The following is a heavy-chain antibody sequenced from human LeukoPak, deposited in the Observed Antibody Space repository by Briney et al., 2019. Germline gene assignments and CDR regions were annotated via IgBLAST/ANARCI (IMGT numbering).Heavy chain of an antibody. CDR3: ARDQSYYDFWSGYYEPYAFDI. CDR2: IYYSGST. V-gene: IGHV4-59*01. J-gene: IGHJ3*02. CDR1: GGSISSYY. Sequence: PSETLSLTCTVSGGSISSYYWSWIRQPPGKGLEWIGYIYYSGSTNYNPSLKSRVTISVDTSKNQFSLKLSSVTAADTAVYYCARDQSYYDFWSGYYEPYAFDIWGQGTMVTVSS. D-gene: IGHD3-3*01.